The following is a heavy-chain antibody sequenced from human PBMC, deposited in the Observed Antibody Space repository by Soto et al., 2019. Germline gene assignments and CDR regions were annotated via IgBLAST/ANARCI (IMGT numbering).Heavy chain of an antibody. CDR1: GFTFSGSA. CDR3: TQVYYSYYYGMDV. V-gene: IGHV3-73*01. J-gene: IGHJ6*02. Sequence: HPGGSLRLFCAASGFTFSGSAMHWVRQASGKGLEWVGRIRSKANSYATAYAASVKGRFTISRDDSKNTAYLQMNSLKTEDTAVYYCTQVYYSYYYGMDVWGQGTTVTVSS. D-gene: IGHD1-26*01. CDR2: IRSKANSYAT.